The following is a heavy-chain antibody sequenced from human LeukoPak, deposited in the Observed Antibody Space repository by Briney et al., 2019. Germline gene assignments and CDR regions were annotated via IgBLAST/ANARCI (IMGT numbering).Heavy chain of an antibody. CDR1: GFTFSSYA. D-gene: IGHD3-22*01. V-gene: IGHV3-9*03. J-gene: IGHJ4*02. CDR3: TKGMYYYDSSGYYGYDY. Sequence: GGSLRLSCAASGFTFSSYAMHWVRQAPGKGLEWVSGISWNSGSIGYADSVKGRFTISRDNAKNSLYLQMNSLRAEDMALYYCTKGMYYYDSSGYYGYDYWGQGTLVTVSS. CDR2: ISWNSGSI.